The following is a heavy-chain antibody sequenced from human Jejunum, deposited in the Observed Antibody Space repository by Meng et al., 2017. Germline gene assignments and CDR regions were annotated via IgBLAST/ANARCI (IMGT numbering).Heavy chain of an antibody. CDR1: GFAFSTYA. CDR2: ISGSGGNT. V-gene: IGHV3-23*01. CDR3: ARDVRGLRGGITGAAGTDV. Sequence: GESLKISCGASGFAFSTYAMAWVRQGPGKGLEYVSVISGSGGNTDYADSVKGRFTISRDNSRNTLYLQMNSLRAEDTAVYYCARDVRGLRGGITGAAGTDVWGQGTTVTVSS. D-gene: IGHD3-10*01. J-gene: IGHJ6*02.